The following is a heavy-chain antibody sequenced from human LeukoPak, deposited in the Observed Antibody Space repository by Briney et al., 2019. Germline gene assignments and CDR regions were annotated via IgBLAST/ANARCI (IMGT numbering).Heavy chain of an antibody. CDR2: IIPIFGTA. CDR1: GGTFISYA. D-gene: IGHD2-2*01. V-gene: IGHV1-69*13. J-gene: IGHJ5*02. Sequence: SVKVSCKASGGTFISYAISWVGQAPGQGLEWMGGIIPIFGTANYAQKVQGRVTITADESTSTAYMELSRLRSEDTAGYYCARGVVPAAMEDNWFDPWGQGTLVTVSS. CDR3: ARGVVPAAMEDNWFDP.